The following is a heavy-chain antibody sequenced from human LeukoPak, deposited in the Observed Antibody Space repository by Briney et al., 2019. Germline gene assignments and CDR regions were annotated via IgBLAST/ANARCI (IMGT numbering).Heavy chain of an antibody. CDR2: IKSNTDGGTT. CDR3: TTGRIAAAGSSAYDI. CDR1: GFTFSSFA. Sequence: GGSLRLSCAASGFTFSSFAMSWVRQAPGKGLEWVGRIKSNTDGGTTDYAAPVKGRFTISRDDSKNTLYLQMNSLKTEDIAMYYCTTGRIAAAGSSAYDIWGQGTMVTVSS. V-gene: IGHV3-15*01. D-gene: IGHD6-13*01. J-gene: IGHJ3*02.